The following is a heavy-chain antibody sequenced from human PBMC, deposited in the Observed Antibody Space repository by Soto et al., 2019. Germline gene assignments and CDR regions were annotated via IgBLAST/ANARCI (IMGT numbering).Heavy chain of an antibody. CDR1: GGSFSGFY. CDR2: INHSGDT. V-gene: IGHV4-34*01. Sequence: SETLSLTCAVYGGSFSGFYWNWIRQPPGKGLEWIGEINHSGDTHYNPSLKSRVKISVDTSQKQFSLNLTSVTAADTAVYYCAKAPYGGVKGVWGQGTTVTVSS. CDR3: AKAPYGGVKGV. D-gene: IGHD3-10*01. J-gene: IGHJ6*02.